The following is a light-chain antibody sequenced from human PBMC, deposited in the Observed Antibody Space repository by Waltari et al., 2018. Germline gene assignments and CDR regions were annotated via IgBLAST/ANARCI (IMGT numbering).Light chain of an antibody. CDR1: QTVRTTY. J-gene: IGKJ4*01. V-gene: IGKV3-20*01. CDR3: QQYDISPLT. CDR2: GAS. Sequence: EIVLTQSPGNLSLSPGESATLYCRASQTVRTTYLAWYQQKPGQAPTLLIYGASSMATGIPDRFSGSVSGTDFSLTISSLEPEDFAVYYCQQYDISPLTFGGGTKVEIK.